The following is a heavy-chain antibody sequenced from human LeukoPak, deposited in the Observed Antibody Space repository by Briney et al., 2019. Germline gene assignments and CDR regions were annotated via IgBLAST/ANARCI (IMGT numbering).Heavy chain of an antibody. D-gene: IGHD1-26*01. Sequence: GGSLRLSCAASGFTFSSYGMHWVRQAPGKGLEWVAVIWYDGSNKYYADSVKGRFTISRDNSKNTLYLQMNSLRAEDTAVYYCARDGVESWELLRGFFDYWGQGTLVTVSS. CDR1: GFTFSSYG. CDR3: ARDGVESWELLRGFFDY. V-gene: IGHV3-33*01. J-gene: IGHJ4*02. CDR2: IWYDGSNK.